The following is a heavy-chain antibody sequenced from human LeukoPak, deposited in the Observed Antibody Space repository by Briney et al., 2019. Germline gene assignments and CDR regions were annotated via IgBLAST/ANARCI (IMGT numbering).Heavy chain of an antibody. Sequence: SVKVSCKDSGGTFSSYAISWVRQAPGQGLEWMGGIIPIFGTANYAQKFQGRVTITADESTSTAYMELSSLRSEDTAVYYCARSRSRTTATYDFDYWGQGTLVTVSS. CDR1: GGTFSSYA. CDR2: IIPIFGTA. D-gene: IGHD2/OR15-2a*01. CDR3: ARSRSRTTATYDFDY. V-gene: IGHV1-69*01. J-gene: IGHJ4*02.